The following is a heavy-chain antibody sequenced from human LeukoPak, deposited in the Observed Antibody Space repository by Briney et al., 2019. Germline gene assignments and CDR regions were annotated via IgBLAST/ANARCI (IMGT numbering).Heavy chain of an antibody. Sequence: ASVKVSCKASGYTFSNYGITWVRQAPGQGLEWMGWISAYNGKTNYEEKVQGRVTMTTDTSTSTAYMELRSLRSDDAALYYCARELLWFGEPRHWFDPWGQGTLVTVSS. CDR3: ARELLWFGEPRHWFDP. CDR1: GYTFSNYG. D-gene: IGHD3-10*01. J-gene: IGHJ5*02. CDR2: ISAYNGKT. V-gene: IGHV1-18*01.